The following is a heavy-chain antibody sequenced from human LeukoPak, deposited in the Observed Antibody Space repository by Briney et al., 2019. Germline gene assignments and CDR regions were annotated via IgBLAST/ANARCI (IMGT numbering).Heavy chain of an antibody. CDR1: GLTFSTYG. J-gene: IGHJ4*02. CDR3: AKAVGPFDY. CDR2: IWPVVSYI. Sequence: PGGSLRLSCAASGLTFSTYGIHWVRQPHGRGREWVAAIWPVVSYIYYADSGEGRRIIWRDNSEQTVCLQMDTLREADTCVSFGAKAVGPFDYWGQGTLVTVSS. D-gene: IGHD3-16*01. V-gene: IGHV3-33*06.